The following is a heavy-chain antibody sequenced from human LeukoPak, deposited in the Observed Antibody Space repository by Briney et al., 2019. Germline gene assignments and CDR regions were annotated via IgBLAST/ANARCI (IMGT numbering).Heavy chain of an antibody. CDR2: IRSKANGYET. CDR1: GFTFSGSA. Sequence: PGGSLKLSCAASGFTFSGSAMHWVRQASGKGLEWVGRIRSKANGYETGYAASVKGRFTISRDDSRNTAFLLMVSLKTEDTAVYFCTHQGLERWGHETLVTVSS. V-gene: IGHV3-73*01. CDR3: THQGLER. D-gene: IGHD3-3*01. J-gene: IGHJ4*01.